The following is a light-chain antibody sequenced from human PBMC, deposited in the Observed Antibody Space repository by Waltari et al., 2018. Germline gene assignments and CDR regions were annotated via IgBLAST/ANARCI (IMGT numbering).Light chain of an antibody. CDR3: SSYTTSNTLV. V-gene: IGLV2-14*03. CDR2: DVR. CDR1: RSDVGGYKY. J-gene: IGLJ1*01. Sequence: QPASVSGSPGQSITISCTGTRSDVGGYKYVPWYQQNPGKTPKLMIYDVRYRPSGVSNRFSGSKSGNTASLTISGLQAEDEADYYCSSYTTSNTLVFGTGTNVIVL.